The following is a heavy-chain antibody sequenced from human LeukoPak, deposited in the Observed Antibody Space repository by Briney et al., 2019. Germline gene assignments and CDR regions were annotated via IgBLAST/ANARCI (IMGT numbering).Heavy chain of an antibody. J-gene: IGHJ4*02. D-gene: IGHD3-3*01. CDR2: IYSGGST. CDR3: AKERYDFWSGYRNHFDY. V-gene: IGHV3-66*02. Sequence: GGSLRLSCAASGFTVSSNYMSWVRQAPGKGLEWVSVIYSGGSTYYADSVKGRFTISRDNSKNTLYLQMNSLRAEDTAVYYCAKERYDFWSGYRNHFDYWGQGTLVTVSS. CDR1: GFTVSSNY.